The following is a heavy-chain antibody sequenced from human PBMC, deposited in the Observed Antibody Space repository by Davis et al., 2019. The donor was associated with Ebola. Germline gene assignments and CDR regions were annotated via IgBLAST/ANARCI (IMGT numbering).Heavy chain of an antibody. V-gene: IGHV3-48*03. Sequence: GESLKISCAASGFTFSSYEMNWVRQAPGKGLEWVSYISSSGSTIYYADSVKGRFTISRDNAKNSLYLQMNSLRAEDTAVYYCAREDRAGYQLLRTFDYWGQGTLVTVSS. D-gene: IGHD2-2*01. CDR2: ISSSGSTI. CDR3: AREDRAGYQLLRTFDY. CDR1: GFTFSSYE. J-gene: IGHJ4*02.